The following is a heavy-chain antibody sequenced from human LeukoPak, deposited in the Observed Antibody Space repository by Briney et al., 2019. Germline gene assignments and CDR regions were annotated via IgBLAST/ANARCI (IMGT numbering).Heavy chain of an antibody. Sequence: SQTLSLTCAISGDSVSSNIVAWNWIRQSPSRGLEWLGRTYYRSGWYTDYAVSVESRITISPDTSKNQFSLHLSSVTPEDTAVYFCARDVKWGYFEYWGQGTLVTVSS. CDR1: GDSVSSNIVA. CDR2: TYYRSGWYT. V-gene: IGHV6-1*01. D-gene: IGHD7-27*01. J-gene: IGHJ4*02. CDR3: ARDVKWGYFEY.